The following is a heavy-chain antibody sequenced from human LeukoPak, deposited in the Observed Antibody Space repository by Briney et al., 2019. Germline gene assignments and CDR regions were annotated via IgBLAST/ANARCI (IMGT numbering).Heavy chain of an antibody. D-gene: IGHD3-9*01. Sequence: GGSLRLSCAASGFTFSSYEMNWVSQAPGKGLEWVSYISSSGSTIYYADSVKGRFTISRDNAKNSLYLQMNSLRAEDTAVYYCARQLRYFDWLLGGFDYWAHGTLVTVSS. J-gene: IGHJ4*01. V-gene: IGHV3-48*03. CDR3: ARQLRYFDWLLGGFDY. CDR2: ISSSGSTI. CDR1: GFTFSSYE.